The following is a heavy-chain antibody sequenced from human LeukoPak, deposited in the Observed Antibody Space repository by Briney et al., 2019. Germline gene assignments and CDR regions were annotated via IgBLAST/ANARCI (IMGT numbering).Heavy chain of an antibody. CDR1: GFTFSTYS. V-gene: IGHV3-48*01. CDR2: ISSGGTTM. CDR3: ARRGYGDYAPFDY. D-gene: IGHD4-17*01. Sequence: PGGSLRLSCAASGFTFSTYSINWVRQAPGKGLEWVSYISSGGTTMYYADSVKGRFTISRDNSKNTLYLQMNSLRAEDTAVYYCARRGYGDYAPFDYWGQGTLVTVSS. J-gene: IGHJ4*02.